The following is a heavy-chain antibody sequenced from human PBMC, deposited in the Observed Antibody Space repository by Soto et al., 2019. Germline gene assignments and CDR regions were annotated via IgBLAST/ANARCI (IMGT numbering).Heavy chain of an antibody. J-gene: IGHJ2*01. Sequence: EVQLLESGGGLVQPGGSLRLSCAASGFTFSSYAMSWVRQAPGKGLEWVSAISGSGGSTYYADSGKGRFTISRDNSKNTLYLQMNSLRAEDTAVYYCAKDPGDDYGDIPDWYFDLWGRGTLVTVSS. V-gene: IGHV3-23*01. CDR2: ISGSGGST. CDR3: AKDPGDDYGDIPDWYFDL. CDR1: GFTFSSYA. D-gene: IGHD4-17*01.